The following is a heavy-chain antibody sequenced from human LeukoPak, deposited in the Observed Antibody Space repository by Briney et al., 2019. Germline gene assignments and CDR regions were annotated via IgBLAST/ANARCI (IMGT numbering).Heavy chain of an antibody. CDR1: GYTFAGYY. V-gene: IGHV1-2*02. Sequence: GASVKVSCKASGYTFAGYYTHWVRQAPGLGLEWMGWINPNSGGTNYAQKFQGRVTMTRDTSISTAYMELRRLRSDDTAVYYCARRRLAGPGQTSTGLNDYWGQGTLVTVSS. CDR3: ARRRLAGPGQTSTGLNDY. CDR2: INPNSGGT. J-gene: IGHJ4*02. D-gene: IGHD1-14*01.